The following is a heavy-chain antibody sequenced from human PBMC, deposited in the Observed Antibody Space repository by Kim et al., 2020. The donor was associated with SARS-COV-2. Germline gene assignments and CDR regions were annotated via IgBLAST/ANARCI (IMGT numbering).Heavy chain of an antibody. D-gene: IGHD1-26*01. CDR1: GGSISSSSYY. Sequence: SETLSLTCTVSGGSISSSSYYWGWIRQPPGKGLEWIGSIYYSGSTYYNPSLKSRVTISVDTSKNQFSLKLSSVTAADTAVYYCARLCIVGATIFDYWGQGTLVTVSS. V-gene: IGHV4-39*01. J-gene: IGHJ4*02. CDR3: ARLCIVGATIFDY. CDR2: IYYSGST.